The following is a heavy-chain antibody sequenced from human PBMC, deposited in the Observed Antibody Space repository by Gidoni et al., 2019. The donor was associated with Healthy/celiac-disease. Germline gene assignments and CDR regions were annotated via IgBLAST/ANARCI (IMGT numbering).Heavy chain of an antibody. CDR1: GGSISSSSYY. CDR2: IYYSGST. D-gene: IGHD3-22*01. V-gene: IGHV4-39*01. CDR3: ARSAADWNYYDSSGYYYFDY. J-gene: IGHJ4*02. Sequence: QLQLQESGPGLVKPSETLSLTCTVSGGSISSSSYYWGWIRNPPGKGLEWIGSIYYSGSTYYNPSLKSRVTISVDTSKNQFSLKLSSVTAADTAVYYCARSAADWNYYDSSGYYYFDYWGQGTLVTVSS.